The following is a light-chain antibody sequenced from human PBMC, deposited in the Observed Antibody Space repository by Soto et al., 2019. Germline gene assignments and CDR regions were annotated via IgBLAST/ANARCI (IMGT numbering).Light chain of an antibody. CDR2: WAS. CDR1: QSVLYSSNNQNY. Sequence: DIVMTQSPDSLAVSLGERATINCKSSQSVLYSSNNQNYLAWYQQKPGQPPKLLIYWASTRESGVPDRFSGSGSGTHFTLTISSLQAEDVAVYYCQQYFNAPLTFGGGTKVEIK. V-gene: IGKV4-1*01. CDR3: QQYFNAPLT. J-gene: IGKJ4*01.